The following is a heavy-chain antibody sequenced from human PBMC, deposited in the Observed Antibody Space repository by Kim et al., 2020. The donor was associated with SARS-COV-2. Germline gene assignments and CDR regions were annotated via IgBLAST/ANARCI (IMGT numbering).Heavy chain of an antibody. CDR3: ARVQYYDSSGRYYFDY. CDR1: GFTFSSYD. J-gene: IGHJ4*02. CDR2: IGTAGDT. Sequence: GGSLRLSCAASGFTFSSYDMHWVRQATGKGLEWVSAIGTAGDTYYPGSVKGRFTISRENAKNSLYLQMNSLRAGDTAVYYCARVQYYDSSGRYYFDYWGQGTLVTVSS. D-gene: IGHD3-22*01. V-gene: IGHV3-13*01.